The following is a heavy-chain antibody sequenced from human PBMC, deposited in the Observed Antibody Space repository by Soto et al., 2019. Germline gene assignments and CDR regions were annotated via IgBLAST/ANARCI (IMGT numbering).Heavy chain of an antibody. CDR1: SFTFSNFA. CDR3: AKVMYTWNDVAAFDS. J-gene: IGHJ4*02. Sequence: LRLSCEASSFTFSNFAMSWVRQAPGKGLEWISTIGVTAGSTYYTDSVRGRFTISRDNSKNTLYLEMNSLRAEDTALYYCAKVMYTWNDVAAFDSWGQGTLVTVSS. V-gene: IGHV3-23*01. D-gene: IGHD1-1*01. CDR2: IGVTAGST.